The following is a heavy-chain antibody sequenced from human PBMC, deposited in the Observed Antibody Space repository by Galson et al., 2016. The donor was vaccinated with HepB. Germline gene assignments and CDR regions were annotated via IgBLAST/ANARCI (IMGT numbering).Heavy chain of an antibody. CDR3: AKDMDGSTGWADAFDI. J-gene: IGHJ3*02. V-gene: IGHV4-31*03. D-gene: IGHD1-14*01. CDR2: IYHSGST. Sequence: TLSLTCTVSGCSIRSGGYYWSWIRQHPGKGLEWIGYIYHSGSTYYSPSLKGRVTISIDTSKDKFSLTLNSVTAADTAVYYFAKDMDGSTGWADAFDIWGQGTLVTVSS. CDR1: GCSIRSGGYY.